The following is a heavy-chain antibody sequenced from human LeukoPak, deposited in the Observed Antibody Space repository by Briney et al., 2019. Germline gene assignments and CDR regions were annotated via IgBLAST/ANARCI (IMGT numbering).Heavy chain of an antibody. CDR3: AKAPKDYGDYVVSDY. CDR1: GFTFSSYG. D-gene: IGHD4-17*01. J-gene: IGHJ4*02. CDR2: ISYDGSNK. V-gene: IGHV3-30*18. Sequence: HPGGSLRLSCAASGFTFSSYGMHWVRQAPGKGLEWVAVISYDGSNKYYADSVKGRFTISRDNSKNTLYLQMNSLRAEDTAVYYCAKAPKDYGDYVVSDYWGQGTLVTVSS.